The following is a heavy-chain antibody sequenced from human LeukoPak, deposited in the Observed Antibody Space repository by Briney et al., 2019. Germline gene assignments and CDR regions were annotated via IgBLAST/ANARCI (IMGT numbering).Heavy chain of an antibody. D-gene: IGHD4-17*01. V-gene: IGHV3-23*01. J-gene: IGHJ3*02. Sequence: GGSLRLSCAASGFTFSSYAMSWVRQAPAKGLECVSAISGSGGSTYYADSVKGRFTISRDNSKNTLYLQMNSLRAEDTAVYSCAKDIEVDYGDHWSSGGDAFDIWGQGTMVTVSS. CDR3: AKDIEVDYGDHWSSGGDAFDI. CDR2: ISGSGGST. CDR1: GFTFSSYA.